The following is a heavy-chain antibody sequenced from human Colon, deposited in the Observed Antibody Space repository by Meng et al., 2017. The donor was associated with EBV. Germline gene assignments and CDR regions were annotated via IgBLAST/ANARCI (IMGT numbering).Heavy chain of an antibody. CDR1: GGSIGSYY. Sequence: VQLRVTGPGLVSPSESLSLTCAVSGGSIGSYYWSWIRQPPGKGLEWIGYIYYSGSTNYNPSLKSRVTISVDTSKNQFSLKLSSVTAADTAVYYCARHFINWFDPWGQGTLVTVSS. J-gene: IGHJ5*02. V-gene: IGHV4-59*08. CDR3: ARHFINWFDP. CDR2: IYYSGST.